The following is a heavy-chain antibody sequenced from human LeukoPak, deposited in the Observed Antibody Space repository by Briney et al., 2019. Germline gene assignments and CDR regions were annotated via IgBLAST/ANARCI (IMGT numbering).Heavy chain of an antibody. D-gene: IGHD1-26*01. CDR2: IYYSGST. CDR3: ASGKGALYYYYYMDV. J-gene: IGHJ6*03. Sequence: PSETLSLTCTVSGGSISSYYWSWIRQPPGKGQEWIGYIYYSGSTNYNPSLKSRVTISVDTSKNQFSLKLSSVTAADTAVYYCASGKGALYYYYYMDVWGKGTTVTVSS. V-gene: IGHV4-59*01. CDR1: GGSISSYY.